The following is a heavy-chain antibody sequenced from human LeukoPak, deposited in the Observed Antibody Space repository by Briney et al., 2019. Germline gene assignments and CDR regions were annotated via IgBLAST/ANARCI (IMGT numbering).Heavy chain of an antibody. CDR3: AKAHCSSTSCSRADN. CDR2: IDGSGGTT. Sequence: GRSLRLSCAASGFTFSSYAMHWVRQAPGKGLEWVSAIDGSGGTTFYADSVKGRVTISRVQSTNTVYLQMNSLRADDTAVYYCAKAHCSSTSCSRADNWGQGTLVTVSS. D-gene: IGHD2-2*01. CDR1: GFTFSSYA. V-gene: IGHV3-23*01. J-gene: IGHJ4*02.